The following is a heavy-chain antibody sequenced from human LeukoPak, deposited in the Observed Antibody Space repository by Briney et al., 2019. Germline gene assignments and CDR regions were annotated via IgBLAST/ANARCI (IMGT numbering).Heavy chain of an antibody. J-gene: IGHJ5*02. D-gene: IGHD5-12*01. Sequence: ASVKVSCKASGYTFTSYTIHWVRQAPGQRLEWMGWINAGNGNTKYSQKFQGRVTITRDTSASTAYMELSSLRSEDTAVYYCARDFTYDHWFDPWGQGTLVTVSS. CDR2: INAGNGNT. V-gene: IGHV1-3*01. CDR3: ARDFTYDHWFDP. CDR1: GYTFTSYT.